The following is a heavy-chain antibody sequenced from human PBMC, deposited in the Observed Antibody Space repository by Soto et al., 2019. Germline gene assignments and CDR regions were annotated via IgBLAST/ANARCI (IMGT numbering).Heavy chain of an antibody. CDR3: ARGLYSYGPSSFDY. CDR1: GGTFSSYA. V-gene: IGHV1-69*13. D-gene: IGHD5-18*01. Sequence: SVKVSCKASGGTFSSYAISWVRQAPGQGLEWMGGIIPIFGTANYAQKFQGRVTITADESTSTAYMELSSLRSEDTAVYYCARGLYSYGPSSFDYSGQGTLLTVSS. J-gene: IGHJ4*02. CDR2: IIPIFGTA.